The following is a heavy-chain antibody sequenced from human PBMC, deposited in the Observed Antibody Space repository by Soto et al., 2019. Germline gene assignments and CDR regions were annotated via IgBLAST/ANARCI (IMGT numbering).Heavy chain of an antibody. CDR3: ARAQYCSATSCYSALEY. CDR2: ISTTGSYI. V-gene: IGHV3-11*06. CDR1: GFTFSDYY. Sequence: ESGGGLVKPGGSLRLSCAASGFTFSDYYMSWIRQAPGKGLEWVSYISTTGSYIKYADSVKGRFTVSRDNAKNSLFLQVDSLRAEDTATYYCARAQYCSATSCYSALEYWGQGIQVTVSS. D-gene: IGHD2-2*01. J-gene: IGHJ4*02.